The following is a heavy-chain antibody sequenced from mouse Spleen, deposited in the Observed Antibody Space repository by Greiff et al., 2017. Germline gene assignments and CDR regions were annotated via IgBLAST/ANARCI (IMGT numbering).Heavy chain of an antibody. CDR2: ISSGGGNT. J-gene: IGHJ2*01. V-gene: IGHV5-9*04. D-gene: IGHD3-1*01. CDR1: GFTFSSYA. CDR3: ARQRGLYYFDY. Sequence: EVKLMESGGGLVKLGGSLKLSCAASGFTFSSYAMSWVRQTPEKRLEWVATISSGGGNTYYPDSVKGRFTISRDNAKNTLYLQMSSLKSEDTAMYYCARQRGLYYFDYWGQGTTLTVSS.